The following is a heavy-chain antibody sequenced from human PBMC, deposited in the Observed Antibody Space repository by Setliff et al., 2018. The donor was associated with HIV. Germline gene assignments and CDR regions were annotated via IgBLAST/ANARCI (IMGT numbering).Heavy chain of an antibody. CDR1: GYTFSGYY. V-gene: IGHV1-2*02. D-gene: IGHD3-10*01. J-gene: IGHJ6*03. Sequence: RASVKVSCKAPGYTFSGYYMHWVRQAPGQGLEWMGWINPNIGATNYAQKFQGRVTMTRDTSINTAYMELSSLRSDDTAVYYCARDRMVRGESGLDDYYYYMDVWGKGTTVTVSS. CDR3: ARDRMVRGESGLDDYYYYMDV. CDR2: INPNIGAT.